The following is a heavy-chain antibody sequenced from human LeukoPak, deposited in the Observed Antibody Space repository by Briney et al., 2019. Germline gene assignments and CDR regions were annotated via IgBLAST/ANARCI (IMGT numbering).Heavy chain of an antibody. CDR2: VTNSGGST. J-gene: IGHJ4*02. CDR3: VQETGHNWGYLDY. CDR1: GFIFSIYA. Sequence: GGSLRLSCAASGFIFSIYAMSWVRQAPGKGLEWVSCVTNSGGSTYYADSVKGRFAISRDNSKNTLYPQMNTLRADDTAVYYCVQETGHNWGYLDYWGQGTLVTVSS. V-gene: IGHV3-23*01. D-gene: IGHD1-1*01.